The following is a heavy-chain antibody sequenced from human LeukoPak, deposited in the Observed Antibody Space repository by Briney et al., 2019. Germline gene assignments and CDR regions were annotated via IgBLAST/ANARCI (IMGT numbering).Heavy chain of an antibody. CDR3: AKDRGYSNGLV. J-gene: IGHJ4*02. Sequence: GRSLRLSCAASGFTFSSYGMHWVGQAPGKGLEWVAVISYDGSNKYYADSVKGRFTISRDNSKNTLYLQMNSLRAEDTAVYYCAKDRGYSNGLVWGQGTLVTVSS. V-gene: IGHV3-30*18. D-gene: IGHD5-18*01. CDR1: GFTFSSYG. CDR2: ISYDGSNK.